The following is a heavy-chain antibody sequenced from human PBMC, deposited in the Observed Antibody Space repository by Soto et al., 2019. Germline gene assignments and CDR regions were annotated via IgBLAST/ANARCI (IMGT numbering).Heavy chain of an antibody. CDR2: SHQSGNT. V-gene: IGHV4-4*02. Sequence: QVQLQESGPGLVKPSGTLSLTCAVSGVSIGSHDWWTWVRQPPGKGLEWIGESHQSGNTNYNSSRESRVPISLDKSKNHFSLQLCSVTVVDTAVDYCATRDTGRVYWGQGTLVTVSS. CDR3: ATRDTGRVY. CDR1: GVSIGSHDW. D-gene: IGHD5-18*01. J-gene: IGHJ4*02.